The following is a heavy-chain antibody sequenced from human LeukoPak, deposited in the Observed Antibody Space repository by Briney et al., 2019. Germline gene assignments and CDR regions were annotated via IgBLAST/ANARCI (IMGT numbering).Heavy chain of an antibody. CDR1: GFTFSSYA. Sequence: PGGSPRLSCAASGFTFSSYAMHWVRQAPGKGLEWVAVISYDGSNKYYADSVKGRFTISRDNSKNTLYLQMNSLRAEDTAVYYCARRNYYDSSGYIDYWGQGTLVTVSS. J-gene: IGHJ4*02. CDR2: ISYDGSNK. D-gene: IGHD3-22*01. V-gene: IGHV3-30-3*01. CDR3: ARRNYYDSSGYIDY.